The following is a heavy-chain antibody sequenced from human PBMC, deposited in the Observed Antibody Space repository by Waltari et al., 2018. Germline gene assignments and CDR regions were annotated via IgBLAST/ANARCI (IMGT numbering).Heavy chain of an antibody. CDR3: ARNGVGYEYYYMDV. J-gene: IGHJ6*03. V-gene: IGHV3-21*01. CDR2: ISGIGDLT. CDR1: GFSFRSST. D-gene: IGHD2-8*01. Sequence: EVQLVESGGGLVTPGGCLRLSCAASGFSFRSSTLNWVWQAPGKALEGVSSISGIGDLTYYAESVRGRFTVSRDNANSSRFLQMNSLRAEDTAVYYCARNGVGYEYYYMDVCGRGTSVAVSS.